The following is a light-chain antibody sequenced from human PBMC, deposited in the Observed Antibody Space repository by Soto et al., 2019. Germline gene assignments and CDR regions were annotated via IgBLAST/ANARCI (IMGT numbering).Light chain of an antibody. J-gene: IGLJ1*01. Sequence: QSVLTQPASVSGSPGQSITISCTGTSSDVGGYNYVSWYQQHPGKAPKLMIYEVSNRPSGVSNRFSGSKSGNTASLTISGLQAGDEVDYYCSSYMGGRTVYYLFGNGTEIT. CDR1: SSDVGGYNY. CDR3: SSYMGGRTVYYL. CDR2: EVS. V-gene: IGLV2-14*01.